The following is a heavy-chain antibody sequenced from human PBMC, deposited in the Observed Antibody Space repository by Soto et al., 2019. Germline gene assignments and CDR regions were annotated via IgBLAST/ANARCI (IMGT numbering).Heavy chain of an antibody. D-gene: IGHD6-6*01. CDR2: INPNNGGT. Sequence: AASVKVSCKASGYRFTDYYMHWLRQAPGQGLEWMGCINPNNGGTKYAQKFQGRVTMTWDTPINTAYMELNRLRSDDTAMYYCARVRAARPDYSHYGMDVWGQGTTVTVSS. V-gene: IGHV1-2*02. CDR3: ARVRAARPDYSHYGMDV. CDR1: GYRFTDYY. J-gene: IGHJ6*02.